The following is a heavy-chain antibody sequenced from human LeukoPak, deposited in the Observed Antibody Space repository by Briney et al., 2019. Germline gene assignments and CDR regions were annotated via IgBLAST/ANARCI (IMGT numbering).Heavy chain of an antibody. Sequence: ASVKVSCKASHHTVHKYGCSSVRQPPGQGLEWIGWIFSYTGQTKYADKFQGRVTMTTHTSKTIAYLDLRNLRSRQTTAELCTSVAKGPMFFYYLDVWGEGTTVTVS. CDR3: TSVAKGPMFFYYLDV. CDR1: HHTVHKYG. D-gene: IGHD2-2*01. V-gene: IGHV1-18*01. J-gene: IGHJ6*03. CDR2: IFSYTGQT.